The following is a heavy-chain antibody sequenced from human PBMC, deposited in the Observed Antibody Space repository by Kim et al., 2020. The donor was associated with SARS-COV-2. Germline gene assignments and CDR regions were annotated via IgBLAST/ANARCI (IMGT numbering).Heavy chain of an antibody. CDR3: AKGGNAVTTYDY. J-gene: IGHJ4*02. CDR2: T. V-gene: IGHV4-59*09. D-gene: IGHD4-17*01. Sequence: TNYTHSLKSRVTISVDTSKNRFSLNLSSVTAEDTAVYYCAKGGNAVTTYDYWGQGTLVTVSS.